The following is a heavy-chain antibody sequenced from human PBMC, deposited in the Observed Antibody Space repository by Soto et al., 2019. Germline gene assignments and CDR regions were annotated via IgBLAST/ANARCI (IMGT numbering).Heavy chain of an antibody. J-gene: IGHJ4*02. V-gene: IGHV2-5*01. Sequence: QITLKESGPPLVKPTQTLTLSCTFSGFSLSTSGVGVGWIRQPPGKALEWLALIYWNDDKRYSPSLKSRLTITKDTSKNQVVLTMTNMDPVDTATYYCAHRGIGYYDSSGYYRYWGQGTLVTVSS. D-gene: IGHD3-22*01. CDR3: AHRGIGYYDSSGYYRY. CDR2: IYWNDDK. CDR1: GFSLSTSGVG.